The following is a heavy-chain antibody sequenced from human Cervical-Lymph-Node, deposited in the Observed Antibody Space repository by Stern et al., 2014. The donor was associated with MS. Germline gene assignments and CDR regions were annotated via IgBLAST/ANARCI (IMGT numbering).Heavy chain of an antibody. J-gene: IGHJ6*02. Sequence: VQLVESGPGLVKPSQTLSLTCTVSSGSISSGGYDWAWIRQYPRKGLEWLGYILSSGSTFYNPSLKSRVTISLDTSKNQFFLRLTSVTAADTAVYYCAREHYYGAGSQHGMDVWGQGTTVTVSS. V-gene: IGHV4-31*03. CDR1: SGSISSGGYD. CDR2: ILSSGST. D-gene: IGHD3-10*01. CDR3: AREHYYGAGSQHGMDV.